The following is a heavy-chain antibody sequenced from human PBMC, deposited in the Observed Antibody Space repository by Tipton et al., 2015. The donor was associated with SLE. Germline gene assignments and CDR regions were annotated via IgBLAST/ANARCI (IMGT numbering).Heavy chain of an antibody. Sequence: QLVQSGAEVKEPGESLEISCTGSGYSFTKYWIAWVRQMPGKGLEWMGIIYPGDSDTRYSPSFRGQVTISADKSINAAYLRWGSLKASDPAIYYCARRRGTGWYTVDYWGQGTLVTVSS. CDR3: ARRRGTGWYTVDY. CDR1: GYSFTKYW. J-gene: IGHJ4*02. CDR2: IYPGDSDT. V-gene: IGHV5-51*03. D-gene: IGHD6-19*01.